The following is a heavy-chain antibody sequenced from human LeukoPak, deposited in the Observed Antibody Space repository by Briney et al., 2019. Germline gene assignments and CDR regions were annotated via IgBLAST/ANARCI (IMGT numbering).Heavy chain of an antibody. V-gene: IGHV3-23*01. CDR2: VNADGGNT. J-gene: IGHJ3*02. CDR3: ARGVTAGAFDI. D-gene: IGHD6-13*01. CDR1: GFTFDNYR. Sequence: GGSLRLSCAASGFTFDNYRMSWVRQAPGKGLEWVSTVNADGGNTYYADSVKGRFTISRHNSKSTLYLQMNSLRAGDTAVYYCARGVTAGAFDIWGQGTMVTVPS.